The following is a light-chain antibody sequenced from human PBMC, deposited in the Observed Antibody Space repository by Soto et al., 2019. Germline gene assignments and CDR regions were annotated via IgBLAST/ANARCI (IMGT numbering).Light chain of an antibody. CDR3: QQYNNWPYT. Sequence: EIVMTQSPATLSVSPGERAALSCRSSQSVSSNFAWYQQKPGQAPRLLIYGASTRATGIPARFSGSGSGTEFTITISSLPSEDFAVYYCQQYNNWPYTCGQGTKLEIK. J-gene: IGKJ2*01. CDR2: GAS. V-gene: IGKV3-15*01. CDR1: QSVSSN.